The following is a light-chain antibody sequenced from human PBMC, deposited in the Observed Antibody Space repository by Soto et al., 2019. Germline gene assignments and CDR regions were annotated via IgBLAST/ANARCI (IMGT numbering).Light chain of an antibody. CDR2: DAS. J-gene: IGKJ1*01. CDR1: QSVSHY. Sequence: EIVLTQSPATLSLSPGDRATLSCRASQSVSHYLAWYQQKPGQAPRLLIYDASKRAIGIPARFSGNGSGTDFTLTISSLEPEDFAVYYCQHRSNWPQTFGQGTKVDIK. CDR3: QHRSNWPQT. V-gene: IGKV3-11*01.